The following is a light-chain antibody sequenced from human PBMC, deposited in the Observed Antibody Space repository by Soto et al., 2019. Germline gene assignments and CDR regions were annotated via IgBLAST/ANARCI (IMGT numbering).Light chain of an antibody. CDR2: DVN. J-gene: IGLJ2*01. CDR1: PSDVGGSNS. CDR3: SSYAPSDVV. V-gene: IGLV2-8*01. Sequence: QSALTQPPSASGSPGQSVTISCTGTPSDVGGSNSVSWYQQHPGKAPNLMIYDVNKRPSGVPDRFSGSKSGNTSSLTVSGLQAEYEAYYFCSSYAPSDVVFGGGTKLTVL.